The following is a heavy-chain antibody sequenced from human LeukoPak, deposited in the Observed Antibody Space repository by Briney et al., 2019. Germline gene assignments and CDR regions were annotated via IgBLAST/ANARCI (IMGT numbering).Heavy chain of an antibody. V-gene: IGHV1-2*02. J-gene: IGHJ5*02. Sequence: ASVKVSCKASGYTFTGYYMHWVRQAPGQGLEWMGWINPNSGGTNYAQKFQGRVTMTRDMSTSTVYMELSSLRSEDTAVYYCARVELDCSGGSCYSFSWFDPWGQGTLVTVSS. D-gene: IGHD2-15*01. CDR2: INPNSGGT. CDR1: GYTFTGYY. CDR3: ARVELDCSGGSCYSFSWFDP.